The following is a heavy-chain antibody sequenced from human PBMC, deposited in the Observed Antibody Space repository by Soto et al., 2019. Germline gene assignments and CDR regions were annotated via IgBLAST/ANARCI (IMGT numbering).Heavy chain of an antibody. CDR2: IWYDGSNK. J-gene: IGHJ4*02. V-gene: IGHV3-33*06. D-gene: IGHD6-19*01. CDR3: AKDPRPHSSGWYSDY. CDR1: GFTFSSYG. Sequence: PGGSLRLSCAASGFTFSSYGMHWVRQAPGKGLEWVAVIWYDGSNKYYADSVKGRFTISRDNSKNTLYLQMNSLRAEDTAVYYCAKDPRPHSSGWYSDYWGQGTLVTVSS.